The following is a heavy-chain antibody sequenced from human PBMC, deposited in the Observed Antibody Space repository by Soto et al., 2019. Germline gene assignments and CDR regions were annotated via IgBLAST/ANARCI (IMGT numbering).Heavy chain of an antibody. J-gene: IGHJ5*02. D-gene: IGHD3-10*01. V-gene: IGHV2-26*01. Sequence: SGPTLVNPTETLTLTCTVSGFSLSNARMGVSWIRQPPGKALEWLAHIFSNDEKSYSTSLKSRLTISKDTSKSQVVLTMTNMDPVDTATYYCARIAHYGSGSYPWFDPWGQGTPVTVSS. CDR1: GFSLSNARMG. CDR3: ARIAHYGSGSYPWFDP. CDR2: IFSNDEK.